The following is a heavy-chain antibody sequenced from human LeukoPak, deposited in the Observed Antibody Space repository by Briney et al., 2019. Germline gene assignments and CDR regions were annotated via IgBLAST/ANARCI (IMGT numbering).Heavy chain of an antibody. D-gene: IGHD3-22*01. CDR1: GFSFSRYG. V-gene: IGHV3-48*04. J-gene: IGHJ4*02. CDR3: AKRADSSAHSFDY. Sequence: PGGSLRPSCAASGFSFSRYGMKWVRQAPGKGLEWLSYIRSSDSTTYYADSVKGRFTISRDNAKNSLYLQMDSLRVEDTAVYYCAKRADSSAHSFDYWGQGTLVTVSS. CDR2: IRSSDSTT.